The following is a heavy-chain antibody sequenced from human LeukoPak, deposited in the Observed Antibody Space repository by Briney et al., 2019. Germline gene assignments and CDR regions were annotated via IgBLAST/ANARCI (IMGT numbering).Heavy chain of an antibody. CDR3: ARPSPEFLRLGELSFDY. V-gene: IGHV1-69*13. J-gene: IGHJ4*02. CDR2: IIPIFGTA. CDR1: GGTFSSYA. Sequence: WASVKVSCKASGGTFSSYAISWVRQAPGQGLEWMGGIIPIFGTANYAQKFQGRVTITADESTSTAYMELSSLRSEDTAVYYCARPSPEFLRLGELSFDYWGQGTLVTVSS. D-gene: IGHD3-16*02.